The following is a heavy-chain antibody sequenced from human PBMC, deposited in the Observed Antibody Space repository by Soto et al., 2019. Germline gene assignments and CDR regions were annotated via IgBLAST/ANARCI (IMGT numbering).Heavy chain of an antibody. CDR2: INAGNGNT. CDR1: GYSFTSYA. D-gene: IGHD1-26*01. V-gene: IGHV1-3*05. J-gene: IGHJ4*02. Sequence: QVQLVQSGAEEKKPGASVKVSYKASGYSFTSYAMHWVRQAPGQRLEWMGWINAGNGNTKYSQKFQGRVTITRDTSASTAYMELSSLRSEDTAVYYCASSGSYWGIDYWGQGTLVTVSS. CDR3: ASSGSYWGIDY.